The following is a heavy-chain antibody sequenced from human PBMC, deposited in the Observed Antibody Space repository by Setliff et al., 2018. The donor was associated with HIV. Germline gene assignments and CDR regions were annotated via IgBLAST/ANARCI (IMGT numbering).Heavy chain of an antibody. CDR1: GYTFTSHA. Sequence: ASVKVSCKASGYTFTSHAMNWLRQAPGQRLEWMGWINAGNGNTKYSQMFQGRVTITRDTSASTTYLELSSLRSEDTAVYYCARGEDCSSSSCYYYYMDVGGTGTTVTVSS. V-gene: IGHV1-3*01. D-gene: IGHD2-2*01. CDR3: ARGEDCSSSSCYYYYMDV. CDR2: INAGNGNT. J-gene: IGHJ6*03.